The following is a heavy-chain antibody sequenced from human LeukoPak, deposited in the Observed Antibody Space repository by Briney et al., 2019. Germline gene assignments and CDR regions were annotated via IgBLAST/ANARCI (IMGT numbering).Heavy chain of an antibody. Sequence: GGSLRLSCAASGFSFNSFSMNWVRQAPGRGLEWVSYITGSGTYIYYADSVRGRFTISRDNARNSLYLQMDSLTAEATAIYYCARVFDVDYFSATGYSDYWGQGVLVTVSS. CDR1: GFSFNSFS. J-gene: IGHJ4*02. CDR3: ARVFDVDYFSATGYSDY. CDR2: ITGSGTYI. V-gene: IGHV3-21*06. D-gene: IGHD2/OR15-2a*01.